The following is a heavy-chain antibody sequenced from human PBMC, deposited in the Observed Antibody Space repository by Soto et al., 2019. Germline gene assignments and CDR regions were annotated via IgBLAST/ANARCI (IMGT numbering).Heavy chain of an antibody. Sequence: SETLSLTCTVSGGSISSGGYYWSWIRQHPGKGLEWIGYIYYSGSTYYNPSLKSRVTISVDTSKNQFSLKLSSVTAADTAVYYCXRDWYGYSYSYYYGMDVWGQGTTVTVSS. CDR2: IYYSGST. V-gene: IGHV4-31*03. CDR3: XRDWYGYSYSYYYGMDV. J-gene: IGHJ6*02. D-gene: IGHD5-18*01. CDR1: GGSISSGGYY.